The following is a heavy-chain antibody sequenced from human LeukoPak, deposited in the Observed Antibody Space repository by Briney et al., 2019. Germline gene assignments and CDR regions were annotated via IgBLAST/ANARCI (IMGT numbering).Heavy chain of an antibody. D-gene: IGHD5-24*01. CDR3: ASGRWLQLAYFDY. V-gene: IGHV1-69*04. J-gene: IGHJ4*02. CDR2: IIPILGIA. Sequence: SVKVSCKASGGTFSSYAISWVRQAPGQGLEWMGRIIPILGIANYAQKFQGRVTITADKSTSTAYMELSSLRSEDTAVYYCASGRWLQLAYFDYWGQGTLVTVSS. CDR1: GGTFSSYA.